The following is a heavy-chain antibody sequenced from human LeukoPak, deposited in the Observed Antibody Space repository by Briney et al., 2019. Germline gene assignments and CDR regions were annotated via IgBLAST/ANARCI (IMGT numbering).Heavy chain of an antibody. Sequence: SETLSLTCAVYGGSFSGYYWSWIRQPPGKGLEWIGEINHSGSTNCNPSLKSRVTISVDTSKNQFSLKLSSVTAADTAVYYCARETAGGGYDYWGQGTLVTVSS. V-gene: IGHV4-34*01. J-gene: IGHJ4*02. CDR3: ARETAGGGYDY. D-gene: IGHD3-16*01. CDR1: GGSFSGYY. CDR2: INHSGST.